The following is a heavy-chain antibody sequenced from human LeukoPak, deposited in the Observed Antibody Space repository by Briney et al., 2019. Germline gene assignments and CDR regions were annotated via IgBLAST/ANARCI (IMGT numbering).Heavy chain of an antibody. J-gene: IGHJ4*02. V-gene: IGHV3-23*01. CDR2: ISGSGGST. D-gene: IGHD2-2*01. Sequence: AGGSLRLSCAASGFTFSSYAMSWVRQAPGKGLEWVSAISGSGGSTYYSDSVKGRFTISRDSSKNTLYLQMNSLRAEDTAVYYCAIDCSSTSCYPFDYWGQGTLVTVSS. CDR1: GFTFSSYA. CDR3: AIDCSSTSCYPFDY.